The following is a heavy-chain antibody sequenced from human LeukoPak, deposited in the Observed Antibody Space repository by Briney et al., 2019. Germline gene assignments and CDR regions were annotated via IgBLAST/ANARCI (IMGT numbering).Heavy chain of an antibody. J-gene: IGHJ3*02. CDR3: ARDRWNYYDTTDAFDI. D-gene: IGHD3-22*01. Sequence: PGGSLGLSCAASGFTFSSYWMSWARQAPGKGLEWVSYISSSSSTIYYADSVKGRFTISRDNAKNSLYLQMNSLRAEDTAVYYCARDRWNYYDTTDAFDIWGQGTMVTVSS. CDR2: ISSSSSTI. V-gene: IGHV3-48*01. CDR1: GFTFSSYW.